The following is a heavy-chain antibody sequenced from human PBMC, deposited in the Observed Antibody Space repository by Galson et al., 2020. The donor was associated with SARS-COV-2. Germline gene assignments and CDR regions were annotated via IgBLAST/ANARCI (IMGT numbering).Heavy chain of an antibody. J-gene: IGHJ4*02. Sequence: SETLSLTCTVSGASIDSGRYYWSWIRQHPGKGLEWIGYIHNTGNTYYIPSLESRISISIDTSKNQFSLEVSSATAADTAVYYCARETYDVLSGYYYYFDYWGPGTLVTVSS. D-gene: IGHD3-9*01. CDR1: GASIDSGRYY. CDR2: IHNTGNT. CDR3: ARETYDVLSGYYYYFDY. V-gene: IGHV4-31*03.